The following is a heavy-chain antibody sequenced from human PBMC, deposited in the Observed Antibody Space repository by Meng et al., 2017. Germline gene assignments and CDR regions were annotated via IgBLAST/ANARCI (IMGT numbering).Heavy chain of an antibody. CDR2: ISSNGGST. CDR1: GFTFSSYA. J-gene: IGHJ4*02. Sequence: GESLKISCAASGFTFSSYAMHWVRQAPGKGLEYVSAISSNGGSTYYADSVKGRFTISRDNSKNTLYLQMGSLRAEDMAVYYCASGGYYYDSSSARDYWGQGTLVTVSS. CDR3: ASGGYYYDSSSARDY. V-gene: IGHV3-64*02. D-gene: IGHD3-22*01.